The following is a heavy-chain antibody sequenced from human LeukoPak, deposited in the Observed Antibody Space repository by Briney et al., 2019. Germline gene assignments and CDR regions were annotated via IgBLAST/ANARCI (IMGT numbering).Heavy chain of an antibody. J-gene: IGHJ6*02. V-gene: IGHV3-21*01. CDR3: SGSYSYCYAMHV. Sequence: PGGSLRLSCAASGFPFNTYSMNWVRQAPGKGLEWVSSISSGSDYIYYADSVKGRFTISRDNAKSSVHLQMSSLRAEDTAVYYCSGSYSYCYAMHVWGQGTTVTVSS. CDR2: ISSGSDYI. CDR1: GFPFNTYS.